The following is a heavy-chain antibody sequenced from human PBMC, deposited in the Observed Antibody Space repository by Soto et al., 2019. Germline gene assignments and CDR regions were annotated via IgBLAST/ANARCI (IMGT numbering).Heavy chain of an antibody. J-gene: IGHJ4*02. CDR2: IGTAGDT. CDR1: GFTFISYD. Sequence: PGGSLRLSCAASGFTFISYDMHWVRQATGKGLEWVSAIGTAGDTYYPGSVKGRFTISRENAKNSLYLQMNSLRAGDTAVYYCARGAYYYDSSGLGYWGQGTLVTVSS. D-gene: IGHD3-22*01. V-gene: IGHV3-13*01. CDR3: ARGAYYYDSSGLGY.